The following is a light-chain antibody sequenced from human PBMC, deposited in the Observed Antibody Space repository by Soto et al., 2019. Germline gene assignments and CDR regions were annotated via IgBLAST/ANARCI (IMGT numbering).Light chain of an antibody. CDR3: QQDGSLPFT. CDR2: AAS. Sequence: EIVLTQSPGTLSLSPGERATLSCRASQSISANNLAWFQQKPGQAPRLLIYAASSRATGIPDRFSGSGSGTDFTLTINRLEPEDFAMYYCQQDGSLPFTFGPGTKLD. V-gene: IGKV3-20*01. CDR1: QSISANN. J-gene: IGKJ3*01.